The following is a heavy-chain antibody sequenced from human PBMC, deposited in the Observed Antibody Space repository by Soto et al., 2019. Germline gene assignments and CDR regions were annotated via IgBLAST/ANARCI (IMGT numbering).Heavy chain of an antibody. CDR2: ISSSSSYI. Sequence: PGLSXRLSWSSSVFTFIIYSINLVRHAPGKGLEWVSSISSSSSYIYYADSVKGRFTISRDNAKNSLYLQMNSLRAEDTAVYYCERDTIVVVHDITADFDLCGQGTMVT. J-gene: IGHJ3*01. V-gene: IGHV3-21*01. CDR3: ERDTIVVVHDITADFDL. D-gene: IGHD2-21*01. CDR1: VFTFIIYS.